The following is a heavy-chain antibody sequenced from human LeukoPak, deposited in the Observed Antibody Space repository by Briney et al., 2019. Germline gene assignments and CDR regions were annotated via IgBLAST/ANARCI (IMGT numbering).Heavy chain of an antibody. CDR3: ARFIMVQGVDY. Sequence: GGSLRLSCAASGFTFSSYSMNWVRQAPGKGLEWVSSISSSSSYIYYADSVKGRFTISRDNAKNSLYLRMNSLRAEDTAVYYCARFIMVQGVDYWGQGTLVTVSS. V-gene: IGHV3-21*01. CDR2: ISSSSSYI. D-gene: IGHD3-10*01. CDR1: GFTFSSYS. J-gene: IGHJ4*02.